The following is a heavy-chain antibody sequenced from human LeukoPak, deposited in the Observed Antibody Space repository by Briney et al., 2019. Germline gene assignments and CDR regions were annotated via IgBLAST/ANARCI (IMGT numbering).Heavy chain of an antibody. CDR3: TRGEATYDF. J-gene: IGHJ4*02. Sequence: PGGSLRLSCAASGFTFSDYYMSWIRQAPGKGLEWASYISLSSSIIYYADSVKGRFTISRDNAKNSLYLQMHSLRAEDTAVYYCTRGEATYDFWGQGTLVTVSS. CDR1: GFTFSDYY. D-gene: IGHD3-16*01. CDR2: ISLSSSII. V-gene: IGHV3-11*01.